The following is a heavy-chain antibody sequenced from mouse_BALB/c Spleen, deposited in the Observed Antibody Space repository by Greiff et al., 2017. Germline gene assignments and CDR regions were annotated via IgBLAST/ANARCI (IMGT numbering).Heavy chain of an antibody. J-gene: IGHJ1*01. CDR3: ARDGGYWYFDV. CDR1: GFTFSSFG. CDR2: ISSGSSTI. V-gene: IGHV5-17*02. D-gene: IGHD2-3*01. Sequence: EVLGVESGGGLVQPGGSRKLSCAASGFTFSSFGMHWVRQAPEKGLEWVAYISSGSSTIYYADTVKGRFTISRDNPKNTLFLQMTSLRSEDTAMYYGARDGGYWYFDVWGEGTTVTVSS.